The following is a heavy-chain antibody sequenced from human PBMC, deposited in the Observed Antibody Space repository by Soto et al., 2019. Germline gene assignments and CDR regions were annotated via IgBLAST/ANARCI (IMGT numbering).Heavy chain of an antibody. CDR1: EFRFSSYS. J-gene: IGHJ4*02. V-gene: IGHV3-23*01. CDR3: ATINGDFDY. CDR2: IRATGDRT. Sequence: GSLSLSWAASEFRFSSYSMGWGQRTPGKGMECLAAIRATGDRTYCAASATGSVTLSRDNSKKTRNLQTASMRAEDTAMYSSATINGDFDYWGQGTPVTVSS. D-gene: IGHD3-10*01.